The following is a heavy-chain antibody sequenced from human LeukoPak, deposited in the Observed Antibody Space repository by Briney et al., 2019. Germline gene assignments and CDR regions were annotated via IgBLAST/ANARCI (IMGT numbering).Heavy chain of an antibody. D-gene: IGHD1-26*01. J-gene: IGHJ4*02. V-gene: IGHV3-23*01. CDR3: VKFVGDKGY. CDR2: INDSGGAT. Sequence: GGSLRLSCEAPGFPFSSYALAWARQAPGKGLGGGSGINDSGGATYYADSVKSRCTNSRDNPKNKLYRQMNSLKAEDTTVNYGVKFVGDKGYWGQGTLVTVSS. CDR1: GFPFSSYA.